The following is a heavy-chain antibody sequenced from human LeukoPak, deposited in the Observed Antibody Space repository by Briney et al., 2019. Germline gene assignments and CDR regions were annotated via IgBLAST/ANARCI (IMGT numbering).Heavy chain of an antibody. Sequence: GGSLRLSCAASGFTLSNHWMHWVRHAPGKGLVWVSRISGDEIWTSYADSVKGRFIISRDNAKDTLYLQMNSLRTEDTAVYYCAREYNSGPKQTDAFDIWGQGTMVTVSS. D-gene: IGHD3-22*01. J-gene: IGHJ3*02. CDR3: AREYNSGPKQTDAFDI. CDR1: GFTLSNHW. CDR2: ISGDEIWT. V-gene: IGHV3-74*01.